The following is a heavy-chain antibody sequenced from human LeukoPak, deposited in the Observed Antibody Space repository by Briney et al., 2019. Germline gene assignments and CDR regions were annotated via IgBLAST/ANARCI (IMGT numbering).Heavy chain of an antibody. V-gene: IGHV1-2*02. CDR1: GYTFTGYY. CDR3: ARDDRYSSGWYDY. D-gene: IGHD6-19*01. J-gene: IGHJ4*02. CDR2: INPNSGGT. Sequence: ASVKVSCKASGYTFTGYYMHWVRQAPGQGLEWMGWINPNSGGTNYAQKFQGRVTMTRDTSNVTAYMELSGLRYDDTAVYYCARDDRYSSGWYDYWGRGTLVIVSS.